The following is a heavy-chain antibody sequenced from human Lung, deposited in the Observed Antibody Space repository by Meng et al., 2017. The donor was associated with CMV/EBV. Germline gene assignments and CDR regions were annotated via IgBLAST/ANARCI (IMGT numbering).Heavy chain of an antibody. Sequence: SETLSPTCTVSGGSISSYYWSWIRQPPGKGLEWIGYIYYSGSTNYNPSLKSRVTISVDTSKNQFSLKLSSVTAADTAVYYCAREREDIVATGYFDYWGQGTPVTVSS. CDR2: IYYSGST. J-gene: IGHJ4*02. V-gene: IGHV4-59*01. CDR1: GGSISSYY. CDR3: AREREDIVATGYFDY. D-gene: IGHD5-12*01.